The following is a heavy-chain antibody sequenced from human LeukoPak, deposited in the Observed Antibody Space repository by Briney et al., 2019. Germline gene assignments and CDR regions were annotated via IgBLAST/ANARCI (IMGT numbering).Heavy chain of an antibody. CDR3: ANRNKGFFGVHYYYYGMDV. Sequence: SETLSLTCTVSGGSISSGDYYWSWIRQPPGKGLEWIGYIYYSGSTYYNPSLKSRVTISVDTSKNQFSLKLSSVTAADTAVYYCANRNKGFFGVHYYYYGMDVWGQGTTVTVSS. J-gene: IGHJ6*02. D-gene: IGHD3-3*01. CDR2: IYYSGST. V-gene: IGHV4-30-4*01. CDR1: GGSISSGDYY.